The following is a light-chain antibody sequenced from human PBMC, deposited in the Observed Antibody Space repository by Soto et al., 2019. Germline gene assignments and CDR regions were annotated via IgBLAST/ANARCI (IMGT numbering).Light chain of an antibody. CDR3: QQYNNWPPAWT. J-gene: IGKJ1*01. Sequence: EVVLTQSPGTLSLSSGERATLSCRASQSLSSIYLAWYQQKPGQAPRLLMYGASNRATGIPATFSGSGSGTQFTLTISSLQSEDFAVYYCQQYNNWPPAWTFGQGTKVDIK. CDR1: QSLSSIY. CDR2: GAS. V-gene: IGKV3-15*01.